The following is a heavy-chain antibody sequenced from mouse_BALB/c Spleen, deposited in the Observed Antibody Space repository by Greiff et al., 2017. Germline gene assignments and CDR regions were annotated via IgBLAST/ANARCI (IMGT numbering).Heavy chain of an antibody. J-gene: IGHJ2*01. CDR1: GFTFSSYG. V-gene: IGHV5-6*01. D-gene: IGHD3-2*02. CDR2: ISSGGSYT. CDR3: ASQEATLYYFDY. Sequence: EVKLVESGGDLVKPGGSLKLSCAASGFTFSSYGMSWVRQTPDKRLEWVATISSGGSYTYYPDSVKGRFTISRDNAKNTLYLQMSSLKSEDTAMYYCASQEATLYYFDYWGQGTTLTVSS.